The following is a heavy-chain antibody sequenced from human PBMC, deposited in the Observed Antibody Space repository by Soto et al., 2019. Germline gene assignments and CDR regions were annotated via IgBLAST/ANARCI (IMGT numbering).Heavy chain of an antibody. CDR3: ARSFVVVTAIDD. Sequence: ASVKVSCKASGYTFTSYGISWVRQAPGQGLEWMGWISAYNGNTNYAQKLQGRVTITRDTSASTAYMELSSLRSEDTAVYYCARSFVVVTAIDDWGQGTLVTVSS. D-gene: IGHD2-21*02. J-gene: IGHJ4*02. CDR1: GYTFTSYG. V-gene: IGHV1-18*01. CDR2: ISAYNGNT.